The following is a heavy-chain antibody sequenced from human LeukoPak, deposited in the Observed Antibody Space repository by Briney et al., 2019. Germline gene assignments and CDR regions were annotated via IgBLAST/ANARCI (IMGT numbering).Heavy chain of an antibody. CDR2: ITPSDSGT. J-gene: IGHJ4*02. Sequence: SWSRQPPGKGLEWVSTITPSDSGTYYADAVRGRFTISRDISENTLYLQMNSRRVDGTSVYYCAEAWGAAGNFESWDQGTPVSVPS. CDR3: AEAWGAAGNFES. V-gene: IGHV3-23*01. D-gene: IGHD6-13*01.